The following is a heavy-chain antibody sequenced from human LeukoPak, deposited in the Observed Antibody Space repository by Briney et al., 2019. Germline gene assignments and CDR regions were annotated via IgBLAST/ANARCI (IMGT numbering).Heavy chain of an antibody. CDR2: ISWDGGST. Sequence: HAGGSLRLSCAASGFTFDDYTMHWVRQAPGKGLEWVSLISWDGGSTYYADSVKGRFTISRDNSKNSLYLQMNSLRTEDTALYYCAKDIGDGYNYGIDYWGQGTLVTVSS. CDR1: GFTFDDYT. CDR3: AKDIGDGYNYGIDY. D-gene: IGHD5-24*01. J-gene: IGHJ4*02. V-gene: IGHV3-43*01.